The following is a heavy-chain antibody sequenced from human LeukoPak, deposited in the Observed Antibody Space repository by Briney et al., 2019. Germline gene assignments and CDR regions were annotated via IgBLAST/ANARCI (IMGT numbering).Heavy chain of an antibody. V-gene: IGHV3-48*02. J-gene: IGHJ4*02. CDR1: GFTFGSYG. CDR3: ARILDADY. D-gene: IGHD1-1*01. CDR2: ITSSSSAI. Sequence: GGSLRLSCAASGFTFGSYGMNWVRQAPGKGLEWVSYITSSSSAICYADSVKGRFTISRDNAKNSLFLQMNSLRDEDTAVYYCARILDADYWGQGTLVTVSS.